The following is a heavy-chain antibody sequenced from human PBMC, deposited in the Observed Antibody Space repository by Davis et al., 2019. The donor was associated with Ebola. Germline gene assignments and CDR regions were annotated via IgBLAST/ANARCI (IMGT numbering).Heavy chain of an antibody. CDR3: ARDLLGSGLRP. V-gene: IGHV1-18*04. CDR2: ISAYNGNT. Sequence: SLKLSCKASGYTLTTYGISWVRKAPGQGLEWMGWISAYNGNTDYAQRFQGRLTMPRDTSTKTAYLELRSLVTDDTAVYYCARDLLGSGLRPWGLGNLVTLS. CDR1: GYTLTTYG. J-gene: IGHJ5*02. D-gene: IGHD5-12*01.